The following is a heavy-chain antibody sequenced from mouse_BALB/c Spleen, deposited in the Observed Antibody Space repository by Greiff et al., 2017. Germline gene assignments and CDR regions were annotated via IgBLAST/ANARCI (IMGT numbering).Heavy chain of an antibody. CDR1: GISITTGNYR. CDR3: ARDHGNYAMDY. J-gene: IGHJ4*01. V-gene: IGHV3-5*02. CDR2: IYYSGTI. D-gene: IGHD2-1*01. Sequence: EVKVVESGPGLVKPSQTVSLTCTVTGISITTGNYRWSWIRQFPGNKLEWIGYIYYSGTITYNPSLTSRTTITRDTSKNQFFLEMNSLTAEDTATYYCARDHGNYAMDYWGQGTSVTVSS.